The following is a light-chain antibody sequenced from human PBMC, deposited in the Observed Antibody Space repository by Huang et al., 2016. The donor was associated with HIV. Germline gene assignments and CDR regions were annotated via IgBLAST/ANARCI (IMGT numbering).Light chain of an antibody. J-gene: IGKJ1*01. V-gene: IGKV1-39*01. CDR3: QQSYSIPPWT. CDR1: QSISSY. CDR2: AAS. Sequence: DIQMTQSPSSLSASVGDRVTITCRASQSISSYLNWYQQKPGKAPKLLIYAASSLQSGVPSRFSCSGSGTDFTLTISSLQPEDFATYYCQQSYSIPPWTFGQGTKVEIK.